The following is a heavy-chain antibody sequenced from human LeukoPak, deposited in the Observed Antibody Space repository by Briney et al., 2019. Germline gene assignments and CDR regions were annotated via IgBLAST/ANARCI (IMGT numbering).Heavy chain of an antibody. CDR1: GFTFSSYG. Sequence: GGSLRLSCAASGFTFSSYGMHWVRQAPGKGLEWVAVISYDGSNKYYADSVKGRFTISRDNSKNTLYLQMNSLRAEDTAVYYCAKTGMHDDAFDIWGQGTMVTVSS. CDR3: AKTGMHDDAFDI. V-gene: IGHV3-30*18. CDR2: ISYDGSNK. J-gene: IGHJ3*02.